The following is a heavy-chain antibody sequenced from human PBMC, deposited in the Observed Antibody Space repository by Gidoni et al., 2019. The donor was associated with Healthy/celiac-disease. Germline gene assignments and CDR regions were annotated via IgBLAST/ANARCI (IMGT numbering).Heavy chain of an antibody. D-gene: IGHD1-7*01. CDR1: GFTVSRNY. V-gene: IGHV3-53*01. J-gene: IGHJ5*02. Sequence: EVQLVESGGGLIQPGGSLRLSCAASGFTVSRNYMSWVRQAPGKGLEWVSVIYSGGSTYDADSVKGRFTISRDNSKNTLYLQMNSLRAEDTAVYYCARSPPDITGTKYNWFDPWGQGTLVTVSS. CDR3: ARSPPDITGTKYNWFDP. CDR2: IYSGGST.